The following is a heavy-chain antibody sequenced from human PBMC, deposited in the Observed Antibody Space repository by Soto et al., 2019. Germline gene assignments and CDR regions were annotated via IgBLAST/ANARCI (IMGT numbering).Heavy chain of an antibody. V-gene: IGHV1-46*02. CDR1: GYNFNNYY. D-gene: IGHD6-19*01. CDR2: INPSRGLT. J-gene: IGHJ4*02. CDR3: ARDGVPIAGRSGYFDY. Sequence: GASVKVSFKASGYNFNNYYIHWLRQTPGQGPEWIGVINPSRGLTTYSQRFQGRVSMTRDTSTTTVYMELSSLRSEDTAIYYCARDGVPIAGRSGYFDYWGPGTEVTVSS.